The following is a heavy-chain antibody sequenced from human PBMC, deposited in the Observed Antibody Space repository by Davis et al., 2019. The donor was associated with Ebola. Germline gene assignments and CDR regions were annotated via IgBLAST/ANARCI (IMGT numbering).Heavy chain of an antibody. J-gene: IGHJ4*02. CDR1: GFTFDFYA. D-gene: IGHD5-12*01. Sequence: PGGSLRLSCAASGFTFDFYAMSWVRQAPGKGLEWVSATTLSGGSTYYADSVKGRFTISRDNSKNTLYLQMNSLRAEDTAVYYCARGDGGYGWYFDYWGQGTLVTVSS. CDR3: ARGDGGYGWYFDY. CDR2: TTLSGGST. V-gene: IGHV3-23*01.